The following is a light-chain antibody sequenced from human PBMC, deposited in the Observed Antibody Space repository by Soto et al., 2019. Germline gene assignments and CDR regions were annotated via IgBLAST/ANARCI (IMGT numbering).Light chain of an antibody. CDR3: QQYYTYPWT. V-gene: IGKV1-5*01. J-gene: IGKJ1*01. CDR1: QSISTW. Sequence: DIQMTQSPSTLSASVGDRVTITCRASQSISTWLAWYQQEPGKAPKLLIYDASSLESGVPSRFSGSGSGTECTLTISSLQPDDFATYYCQQYYTYPWTFGQGTKVDI. CDR2: DAS.